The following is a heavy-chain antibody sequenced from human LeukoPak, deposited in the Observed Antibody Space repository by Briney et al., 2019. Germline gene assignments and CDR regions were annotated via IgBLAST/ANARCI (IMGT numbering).Heavy chain of an antibody. CDR1: GDXVSSNSAA. CDR3: ARDLPLTTVTTPDGMDV. Sequence: SQTLSLTCAISGDXVSSNSAAWNWIRQSPSRGLEWLGRTYYRSKWYNDYAVSVKSRITINPDTSKNQFSLQLNSVTPEDTAVYYCARDLPLTTVTTPDGMDVWGQGTTVTVSS. J-gene: IGHJ6*02. D-gene: IGHD4-17*01. V-gene: IGHV6-1*01. CDR2: TYYRSKWYN.